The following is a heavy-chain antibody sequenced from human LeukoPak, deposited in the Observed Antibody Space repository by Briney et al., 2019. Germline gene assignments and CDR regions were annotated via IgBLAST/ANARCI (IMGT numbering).Heavy chain of an antibody. V-gene: IGHV3-30-3*01. D-gene: IGHD5-12*01. CDR3: ARDRVGYSGYDGIFDY. CDR2: ISYDGNNK. CDR1: GFTFSSYA. J-gene: IGHJ4*02. Sequence: GRSLRLSWAAAGFTFSSYAMHWVSQAPGKGMEWVAVISYDGNNKYYADSVKGRFTISRDNSKNTLYLQMNSLRAEDTAVYYCARDRVGYSGYDGIFDYWGQGTLVTVSS.